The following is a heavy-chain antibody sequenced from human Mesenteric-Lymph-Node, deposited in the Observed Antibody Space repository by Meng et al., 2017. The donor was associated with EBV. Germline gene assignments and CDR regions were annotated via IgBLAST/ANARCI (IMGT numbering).Heavy chain of an antibody. CDR1: GGSISSSSYY. D-gene: IGHD1-26*01. CDR3: ARQGPSGRTFDY. V-gene: IGHV4-39*01. CDR2: YYNSGST. J-gene: IGHJ4*02. Sequence: QLQLQESGPGLGKPSETLSLTCTVSGGSISSSSYYWGWIRQPPGKGLEWIGTYYNSGSTHYNPSLKSRVTISVDTSNNQFSLRLISVTAADTAAYYCARQGPSGRTFDYWGQGTLVTVSS.